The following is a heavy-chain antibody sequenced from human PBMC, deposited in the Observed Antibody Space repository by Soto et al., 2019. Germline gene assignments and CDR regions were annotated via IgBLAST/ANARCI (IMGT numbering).Heavy chain of an antibody. CDR3: ARDGGRHSGGIDY. J-gene: IGHJ4*02. CDR2: IIAIFGTA. V-gene: IGHV1-69*01. Sequence: QVQLVQSGAEVKKPGSSVKVSCKASGGTFSSYSINWVRQAPGQGLEWMGEIIAIFGTANYAQKFQGRGTITADESTSTAYMELSSLRSEDTAVYYCARDGGRHSGGIDYWGQGTLVTVSS. D-gene: IGHD1-26*01. CDR1: GGTFSSYS.